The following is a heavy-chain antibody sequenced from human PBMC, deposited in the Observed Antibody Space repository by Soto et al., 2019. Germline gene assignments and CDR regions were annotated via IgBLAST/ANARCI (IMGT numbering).Heavy chain of an antibody. Sequence: QTGGSLRLSCAASGFTFSNYGMTWARQAPGKGLEWVAGISGRGDKTSYAYSVKGRVTISRDNSKDTLYLQMNSRRGEDTAVYHCARGHYSGSARTYGMDVWGQGTTVTVSS. CDR2: ISGRGDKT. J-gene: IGHJ6*02. D-gene: IGHD3-10*01. CDR1: GFTFSNYG. V-gene: IGHV3-23*01. CDR3: ARGHYSGSARTYGMDV.